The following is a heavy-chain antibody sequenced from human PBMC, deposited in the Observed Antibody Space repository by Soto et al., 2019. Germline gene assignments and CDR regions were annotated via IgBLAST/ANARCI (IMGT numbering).Heavy chain of an antibody. V-gene: IGHV1-3*04. J-gene: IGHJ4*02. Sequence: RASVKVSCKTSGYVFTSFAIHWMRQAPGQGPEWMGWINTGNGDSKYSEKFQDRVTITRDTSATTAYMELSSLRSEDTAVYYCARVKTIAVPGFDYWGQGTPVTVSS. CDR3: ARVKTIAVPGFDY. CDR2: INTGNGDS. CDR1: GYVFTSFA. D-gene: IGHD3-10*01.